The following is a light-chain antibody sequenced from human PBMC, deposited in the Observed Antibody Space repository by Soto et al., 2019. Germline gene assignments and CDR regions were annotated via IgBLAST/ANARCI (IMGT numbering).Light chain of an antibody. CDR1: QSVGSSY. J-gene: IGKJ1*01. CDR2: DAS. CDR3: QERTGWPPWT. V-gene: IGKV3-11*01. Sequence: EIVLTQSPGTLSLSPGEIATLSCRASQSVGSSYLAWYQQKPGQAPRLLIYDASKRASGFPARFSGSGSGTDFTLTISSLEPEDFAVYYCQERTGWPPWTFGQGTKVDIK.